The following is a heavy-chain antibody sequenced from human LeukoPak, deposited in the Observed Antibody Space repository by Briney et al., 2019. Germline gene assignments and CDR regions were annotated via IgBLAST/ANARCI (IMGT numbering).Heavy chain of an antibody. Sequence: WASVKVSCKASGGTFSSYAISWVRQAPGQGLEWMGGIIPIFGTANYAQKFQGRVTITADESTSTAYMELSSLRSEDTAVYYCARGSGVAVADNDAFDIWGQGTMVTVSS. V-gene: IGHV1-69*13. CDR3: ARGSGVAVADNDAFDI. J-gene: IGHJ3*02. CDR1: GGTFSSYA. D-gene: IGHD6-19*01. CDR2: IIPIFGTA.